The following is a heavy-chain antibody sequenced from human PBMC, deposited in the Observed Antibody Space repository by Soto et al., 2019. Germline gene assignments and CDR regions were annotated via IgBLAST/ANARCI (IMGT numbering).Heavy chain of an antibody. CDR2: IIPILGIP. J-gene: IGHJ4*02. D-gene: IGHD6-19*01. Sequence: QVQLVQSGAEVKKPGSSVKVSCKASGGTFISYTISWVRQAPGQGLEWLGRIIPILGIPNYAQKFKGRVTITADKSTSTAYMELSSLRSEDTAVYYCAKGAEAGRLWYWGQGTLVTVSS. CDR3: AKGAEAGRLWY. CDR1: GGTFISYT. V-gene: IGHV1-69*02.